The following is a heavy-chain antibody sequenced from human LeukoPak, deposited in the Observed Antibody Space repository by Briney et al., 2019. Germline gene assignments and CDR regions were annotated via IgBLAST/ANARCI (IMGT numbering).Heavy chain of an antibody. Sequence: GGSLRLSCAASGFTFSSYAMSWVRQAPGKGLEWVSAISCSGGSTYYADAVKGRFTICRDNSKNTLYLQMNSLRAEDTAVYYCAKNTIFGVVIIGIYFDYWGQGTLVTVSS. V-gene: IGHV3-23*01. CDR2: ISCSGGST. D-gene: IGHD3-3*01. J-gene: IGHJ4*02. CDR1: GFTFSSYA. CDR3: AKNTIFGVVIIGIYFDY.